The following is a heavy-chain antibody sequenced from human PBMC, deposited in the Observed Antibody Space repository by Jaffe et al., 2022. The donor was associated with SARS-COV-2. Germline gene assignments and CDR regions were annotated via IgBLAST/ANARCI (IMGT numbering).Heavy chain of an antibody. CDR1: GGSITSHY. D-gene: IGHD1-1*01. J-gene: IGHJ2*01. V-gene: IGHV4-59*08. CDR3: ARRSLPYGTASYWYFDL. Sequence: QVQVQESGPGLVKPSETLSLTCTVSGGSITSHYWSWIRQPPGKGLEWIGYIYYSGSTNYNPSLKSRVKILADTSKNQFSLKLTSVTAADTAVYYCARRSLPYGTASYWYFDLWGRGTLVTVSS. CDR2: IYYSGST.